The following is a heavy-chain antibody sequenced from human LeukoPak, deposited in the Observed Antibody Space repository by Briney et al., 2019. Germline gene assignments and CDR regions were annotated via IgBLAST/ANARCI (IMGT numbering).Heavy chain of an antibody. J-gene: IGHJ4*02. V-gene: IGHV4-34*01. CDR1: GGSFSGYY. D-gene: IGHD3-22*01. CDR3: ARARRPARHYYDSSGCLGL. Sequence: SETLSLTCAVYGGSFSGYYWSWIRQPPGKGLEWIGEINHSGSTNYNPSLKSRVTISVDTSKNQFSLKLSSVTAADTAVYYCARARRPARHYYDSSGCLGLWGQGTLVTVSS. CDR2: INHSGST.